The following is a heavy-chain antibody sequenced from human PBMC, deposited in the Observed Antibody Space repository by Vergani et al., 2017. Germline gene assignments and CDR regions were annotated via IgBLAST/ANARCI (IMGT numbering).Heavy chain of an antibody. Sequence: QVQLQASGPGRVKPSQTLSLTCTMSGGSISAGYYFWSWIRQPAGKGLEWLGHISASGNASHSHSRKTRVSMSVDTSKNQFSLTVPSVTSADTAIYFCARRSGGYYSGGKVHPLRTAFDVWGHGTVVTVSS. CDR1: GGSISAGYYF. V-gene: IGHV4-61*02. J-gene: IGHJ3*01. CDR2: ISASGNA. D-gene: IGHD2-15*01. CDR3: ARRSGGYYSGGKVHPLRTAFDV.